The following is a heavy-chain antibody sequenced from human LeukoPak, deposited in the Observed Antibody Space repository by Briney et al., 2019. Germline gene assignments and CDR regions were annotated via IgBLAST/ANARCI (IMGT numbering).Heavy chain of an antibody. Sequence: SETLSLTCAVYGGSFSGYYWSWIRQPPGKGLEWIGEINHSGSTNYNPSLKSRVTISVDTSKNQFSLKLSSVTAADTAVYYCARPLRGYWGQGTLVTVSS. V-gene: IGHV4-34*01. CDR1: GGSFSGYY. CDR3: ARPLRGY. J-gene: IGHJ4*02. CDR2: INHSGST. D-gene: IGHD3-3*01.